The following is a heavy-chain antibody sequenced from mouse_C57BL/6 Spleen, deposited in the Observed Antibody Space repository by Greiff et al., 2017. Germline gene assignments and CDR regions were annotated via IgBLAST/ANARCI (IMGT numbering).Heavy chain of an antibody. V-gene: IGHV1-39*01. Sequence: EVQLQQSGPELVKPGASVKISCKASGYSFTDYNMNWVKQSNGKRLEWIGVINPNYGTTSYNQKFKGKATLTVDQSSSTAYMQLNSLTSEDSAVYYCARSPIYYEYDDGRFPWVAYWGQGTLVTVSA. CDR1: GYSFTDYN. D-gene: IGHD2-4*01. CDR2: INPNYGTT. J-gene: IGHJ3*01. CDR3: ARSPIYYEYDDGRFPWVAY.